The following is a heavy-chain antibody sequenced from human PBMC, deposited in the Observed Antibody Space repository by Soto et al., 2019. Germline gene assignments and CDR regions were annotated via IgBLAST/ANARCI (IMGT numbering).Heavy chain of an antibody. Sequence: GASVKVSCKASGYTFTSYAMHWVRQAPGQRLEWMGWINAGNGNTKYSQKLQGRVTITRDTSASTAYMELSSLRSEDTAVYYCARDRGDGYIINWFDPWGQGTLVTVSS. CDR2: INAGNGNT. J-gene: IGHJ5*02. CDR1: GYTFTSYA. V-gene: IGHV1-3*01. CDR3: ARDRGDGYIINWFDP. D-gene: IGHD5-12*01.